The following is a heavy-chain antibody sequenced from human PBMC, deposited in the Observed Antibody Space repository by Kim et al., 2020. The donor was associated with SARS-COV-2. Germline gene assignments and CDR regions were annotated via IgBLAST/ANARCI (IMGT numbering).Heavy chain of an antibody. J-gene: IGHJ6*02. CDR3: ASPNCSGGSCKVGYYGMDV. CDR1: GGTFSSYA. Sequence: SVKVSCKASGGTFSSYAISWVRQAPGQGLEWMGGIIPIFGTANYAQKFQGRVTITADESTSTAYMELSSLRSEDTAVYYCASPNCSGGSCKVGYYGMDVWGQGTTVTVSS. V-gene: IGHV1-69*13. CDR2: IIPIFGTA. D-gene: IGHD2-15*01.